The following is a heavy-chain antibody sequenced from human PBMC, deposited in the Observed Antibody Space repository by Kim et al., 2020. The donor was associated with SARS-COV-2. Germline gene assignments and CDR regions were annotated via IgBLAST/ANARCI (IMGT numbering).Heavy chain of an antibody. D-gene: IGHD1-7*01. Sequence: GGSLRLSCAASAATFRNFAMSWVRQAPGKGLQWVSTISGDGDTTYYTDAVEGRFTISRDDSKNTLFLQLNGLRADDTAVYYCAKAPSTTSRSRNYFDPWGQGTLVTVSS. CDR3: AKAPSTTSRSRNYFDP. CDR2: ISGDGDTT. J-gene: IGHJ5*02. CDR1: AATFRNFA. V-gene: IGHV3-23*01.